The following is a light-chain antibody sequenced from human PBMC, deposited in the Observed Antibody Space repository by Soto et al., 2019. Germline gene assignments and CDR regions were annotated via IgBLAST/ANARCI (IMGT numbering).Light chain of an antibody. CDR3: QQYGGSPIT. CDR2: GAS. V-gene: IGKV3-20*01. CDR1: QSVSSSY. J-gene: IGKJ5*01. Sequence: EIFLTQSPVTLSLSPGERATLSFRASQSVSSSYLAWYQQKPGQAPRLLIYGASSRATGIPDRFIGSGSGTDFTLTITRLEPEDFAVYYCQQYGGSPITFGLGTRLEI.